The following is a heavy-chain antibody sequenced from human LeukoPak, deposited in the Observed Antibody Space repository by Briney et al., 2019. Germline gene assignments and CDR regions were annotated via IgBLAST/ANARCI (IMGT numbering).Heavy chain of an antibody. V-gene: IGHV3-23*01. CDR1: RFTFSTYA. CDR3: AKSHPVEQRGYFDY. D-gene: IGHD1/OR15-1a*01. CDR2: IANGGGSK. Sequence: GGTLGLSCAASRFTFSTYAMSWVRQAPGKGLEWISTIANGGGSKYYADSVKGRFTISRDNSKNTLYLQMNSLRAEDTAVYYCAKSHPVEQRGYFDYWGQGTLVTVSS. J-gene: IGHJ4*02.